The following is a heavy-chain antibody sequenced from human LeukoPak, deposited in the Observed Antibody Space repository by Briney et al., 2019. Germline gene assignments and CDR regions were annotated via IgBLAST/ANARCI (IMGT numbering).Heavy chain of an antibody. Sequence: ASVKVSCKASGYTFTSYAMHWVRQAPGQRLEWMGWINAGNGNTKYSQKFQGRVTITRDTSASTAYMELSSLRSEDTAVYYCARHGSSFRYGFDIWGQGTMVTVSS. J-gene: IGHJ3*02. CDR3: ARHGSSFRYGFDI. CDR2: INAGNGNT. D-gene: IGHD6-13*01. V-gene: IGHV1-3*01. CDR1: GYTFTSYA.